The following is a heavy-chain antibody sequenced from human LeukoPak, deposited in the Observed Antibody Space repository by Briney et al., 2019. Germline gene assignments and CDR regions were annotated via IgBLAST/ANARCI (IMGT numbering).Heavy chain of an antibody. CDR2: IYYSGTT. Sequence: SETLSLTCTVSGDSISSYYWSWLRQPPGKGLEWIGYIYYSGTTNYNPSLKSRVTISVDTSKKHFSLKQSSVTAAHSAVFYFAIANYSSGWAIDYWGQGTLVTVSS. J-gene: IGHJ4*02. V-gene: IGHV4-59*01. CDR1: GDSISSYY. D-gene: IGHD6-19*01. CDR3: AIANYSSGWAIDY.